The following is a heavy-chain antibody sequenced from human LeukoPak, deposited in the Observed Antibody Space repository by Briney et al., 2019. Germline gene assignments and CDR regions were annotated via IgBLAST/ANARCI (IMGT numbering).Heavy chain of an antibody. J-gene: IGHJ6*02. Sequence: ASVKVSCEASGYTFTGYYMHWVRQALGQGLEWMGWINPNSGGTNYAQKFQGRVTMTRDTSISTAYMELSRLRSDDTAVYYCARDLPAWGYYYYYYGMDVWGQGTTVTVSS. V-gene: IGHV1-2*02. CDR3: ARDLPAWGYYYYYYGMDV. CDR2: INPNSGGT. CDR1: GYTFTGYY. D-gene: IGHD3-16*01.